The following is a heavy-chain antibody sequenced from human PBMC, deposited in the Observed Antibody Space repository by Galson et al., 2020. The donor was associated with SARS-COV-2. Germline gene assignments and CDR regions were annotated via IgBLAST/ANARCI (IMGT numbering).Heavy chain of an antibody. CDR2: IYYSENT. CDR3: ARIGARKYCNGDNCYSAFDI. Sequence: ASETLSLTCTVSGASITSIEYYWGWIRLLPGAGLEWIGYIYYSENTSHYNPSLKSRVTISADTSRTQFSLKLISVTAADTAVYYCARIGARKYCNGDNCYSAFDIWGQGTMVTVSS. V-gene: IGHV4-31*03. CDR1: GASITSIEYY. J-gene: IGHJ3*02. D-gene: IGHD2-15*01.